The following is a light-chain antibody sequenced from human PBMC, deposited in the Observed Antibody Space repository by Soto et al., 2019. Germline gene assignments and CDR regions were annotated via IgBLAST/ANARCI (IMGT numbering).Light chain of an antibody. J-gene: IGKJ1*01. CDR3: QQYHNYWT. Sequence: DIQLTQSPFFLSASVGDRVTITCRASQTISDWLAWYQQKPGKAPSLLVYDASKLQTGVPSRFRGSGSGTEFTLTISSLQPDDVATYYCQQYHNYWTFGQGTKVEI. CDR1: QTISDW. CDR2: DAS. V-gene: IGKV1-5*01.